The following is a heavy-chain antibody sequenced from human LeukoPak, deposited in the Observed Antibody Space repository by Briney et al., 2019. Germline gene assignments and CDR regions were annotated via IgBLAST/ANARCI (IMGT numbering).Heavy chain of an antibody. J-gene: IGHJ6*03. CDR1: GFTFSSYA. CDR2: ISGSGGST. CDR3: AKNGDRGAYCSGGTCYPYYYYYMDV. V-gene: IGHV3-23*01. D-gene: IGHD2-15*01. Sequence: GGSLRLSCAASGFTFSSYAMSWVRQAPGKGLEWVSTISGSGGSTYYADSVKGRFTISRDNSKNTLYLQMNSLRAEDTAIYYCAKNGDRGAYCSGGTCYPYYYYYMDVWGKGTTVTISS.